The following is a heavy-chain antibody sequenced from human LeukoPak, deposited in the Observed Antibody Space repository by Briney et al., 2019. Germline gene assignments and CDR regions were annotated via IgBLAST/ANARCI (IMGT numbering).Heavy chain of an antibody. D-gene: IGHD6-13*01. CDR3: ARDSYSSSWHFDY. Sequence: PSETLSLTCAVSGYSISSGYYRGWIRQPPGKGLEWIGSIYHSGSTYYNPSLKSRVTISVDTSKNQFSLKLSSVTAADTAVYYYARDSYSSSWHFDYWGQGTLVTVSS. CDR2: IYHSGST. J-gene: IGHJ4*02. V-gene: IGHV4-38-2*02. CDR1: GYSISSGYY.